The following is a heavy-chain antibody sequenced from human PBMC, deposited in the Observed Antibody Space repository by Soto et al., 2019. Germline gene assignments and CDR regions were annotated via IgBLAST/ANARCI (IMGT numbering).Heavy chain of an antibody. CDR2: ISWDGGST. Sequence: GALRLSCAASGFTFDDYAMHWVRQAPGKGLEWVSLISWDGGSTYYADSVKGRFTISRDNSKNSLYLQMNSLRAEDTALYYCAKGDYYDSSGLPSDYWGQGTLVTVSS. D-gene: IGHD3-22*01. J-gene: IGHJ4*02. CDR1: GFTFDDYA. CDR3: AKGDYYDSSGLPSDY. V-gene: IGHV3-43D*03.